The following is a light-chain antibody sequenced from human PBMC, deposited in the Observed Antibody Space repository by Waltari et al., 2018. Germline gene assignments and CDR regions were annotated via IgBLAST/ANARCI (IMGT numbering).Light chain of an antibody. J-gene: IGKJ2*02. CDR3: EQYNNWPPCT. CDR2: TAS. CDR1: QYIGTN. V-gene: IGKV3D-15*01. Sequence: EIVMTQSPATLSVSPGERVTLSCRASQYIGTNLAWYQQKPGQAPRRLIYTASTRATGIPARFSGSGSGTDFTLTISGLQSEDFAVYYCEQYNNWPPCTFGQGTRLEI.